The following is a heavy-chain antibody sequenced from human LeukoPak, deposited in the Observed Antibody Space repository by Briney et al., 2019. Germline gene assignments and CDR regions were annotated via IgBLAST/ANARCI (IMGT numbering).Heavy chain of an antibody. J-gene: IGHJ6*02. Sequence: ASVKVSCKASGYMFTTYGISWVRQAPGQGLEWMGWISTGTGDTNYAQKFQDRVTMTIDTSANTAHVELRSVRSDDTAVYYCARAGAGALLIWFLGDGMDVWGQGTTVTVSS. CDR2: ISTGTGDT. CDR1: GYMFTTYG. CDR3: ARAGAGALLIWFLGDGMDV. D-gene: IGHD1-26*01. V-gene: IGHV1-18*01.